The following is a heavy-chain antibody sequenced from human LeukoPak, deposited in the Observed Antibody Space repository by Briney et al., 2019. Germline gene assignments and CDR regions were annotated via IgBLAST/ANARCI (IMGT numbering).Heavy chain of an antibody. J-gene: IGHJ4*02. CDR1: GGSISSGGYS. CDR2: IYHSGST. Sequence: SETLSLTCAVSGGSISSGGYSWSWIRQPPGKGLEWIGYIYHSGSTHYNPSLKSRVTISVDRSKNQFSLKLSSVTAADTAVYYCAREASDSSGYYYFDYWGQGTLVTVSS. D-gene: IGHD3-22*01. CDR3: AREASDSSGYYYFDY. V-gene: IGHV4-30-2*01.